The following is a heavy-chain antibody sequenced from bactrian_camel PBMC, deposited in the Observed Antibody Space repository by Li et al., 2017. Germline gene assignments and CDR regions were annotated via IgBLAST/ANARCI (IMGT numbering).Heavy chain of an antibody. CDR1: RFTLSSYC. J-gene: IGHJ4*01. CDR3: AARFSGDYYYTSLQHSDYRY. D-gene: IGHD2*01. Sequence: HVQLVESGGSSVQAGGSLRLSCAASRFTLSSYCMAWFHQAPGKEREGVAQLHTSEGRATYVDAVRGRFTISQDYIKRTLNLQMNSLKPEDTAMYYCAARFSGDYYYTSLQHSDYRYWGQGTQVTVS. V-gene: IGHV3S1*01. CDR2: LHTSEGRA.